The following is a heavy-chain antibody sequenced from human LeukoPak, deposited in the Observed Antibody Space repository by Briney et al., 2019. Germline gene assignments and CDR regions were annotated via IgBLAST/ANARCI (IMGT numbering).Heavy chain of an antibody. D-gene: IGHD6-19*01. CDR2: ISSSGSTI. Sequence: GGSLRLSCAASGFTFSSYEMNWVRQAPGKGLEWVSYISSSGSTIYYADSVEGRFTISRDNAKNSLYLQMNSLRAEDTAVYYCAREAYSSGCHFDYWGQGTLVTVSS. CDR3: AREAYSSGCHFDY. V-gene: IGHV3-48*03. CDR1: GFTFSSYE. J-gene: IGHJ4*02.